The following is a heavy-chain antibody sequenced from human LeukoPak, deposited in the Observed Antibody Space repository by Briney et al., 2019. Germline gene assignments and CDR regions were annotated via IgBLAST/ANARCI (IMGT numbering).Heavy chain of an antibody. CDR3: ARLYSNRNWFDP. D-gene: IGHD4-11*01. Sequence: ASVKVSCKASGGTFSSYAISWVRQAPGHGLEWMGGIIPIFGTANYAQKFQGRVTITTDESTSTAYMELSSLRSEDTAVYYCARLYSNRNWFDPWGQGTLVTVSS. V-gene: IGHV1-69*05. J-gene: IGHJ5*02. CDR2: IIPIFGTA. CDR1: GGTFSSYA.